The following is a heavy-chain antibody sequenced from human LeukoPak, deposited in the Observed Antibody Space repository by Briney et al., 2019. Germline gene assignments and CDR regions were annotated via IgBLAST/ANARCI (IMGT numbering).Heavy chain of an antibody. Sequence: GGSLGLSCAASGFTVSSRYMSWVRQAPGKGLEWVSAIDSGGHTYYADSVKGRFTISRDNSKNKLHLQINSLRAEDTAVYYCARDLVGSSGWWDFDSWGQGTLVTVSS. V-gene: IGHV3-66*01. J-gene: IGHJ4*02. D-gene: IGHD6-19*01. CDR1: GFTVSSRY. CDR3: ARDLVGSSGWWDFDS. CDR2: IDSGGHT.